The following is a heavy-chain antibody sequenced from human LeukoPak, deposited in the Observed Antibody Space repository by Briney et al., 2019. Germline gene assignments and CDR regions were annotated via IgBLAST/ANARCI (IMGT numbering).Heavy chain of an antibody. CDR1: GFTFSSYE. CDR3: ARRGEGYNGDY. V-gene: IGHV3-48*03. Sequence: GGSLRLSCAASGFTFSSYEMNWVRQAPGKGLEWVSYISSSGSTIYYADSVKGRFTISRDNAKNSLYLQMNSLRAEDTAVYYCARRGEGYNGDYWGQGPLVTVSS. J-gene: IGHJ4*02. D-gene: IGHD5-24*01. CDR2: ISSSGSTI.